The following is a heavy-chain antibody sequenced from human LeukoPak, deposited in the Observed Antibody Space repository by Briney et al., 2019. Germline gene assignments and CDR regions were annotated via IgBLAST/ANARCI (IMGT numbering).Heavy chain of an antibody. CDR3: AKIEERYFDWLLIDYYFDY. D-gene: IGHD3-9*01. CDR2: VSSNGGST. Sequence: GGSLRLSCAASGFTFSSYAMHWVRQAPGKGLEYVSAVSSNGGSTYYANSVKGRFTISRDNSKNTLYLQMNSLRAEDTAVYYCAKIEERYFDWLLIDYYFDYWGQGTLVTVSS. V-gene: IGHV3-64*01. J-gene: IGHJ4*02. CDR1: GFTFSSYA.